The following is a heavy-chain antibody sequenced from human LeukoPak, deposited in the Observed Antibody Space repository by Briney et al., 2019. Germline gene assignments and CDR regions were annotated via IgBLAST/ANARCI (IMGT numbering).Heavy chain of an antibody. CDR1: GGSISSGSYY. J-gene: IGHJ6*03. D-gene: IGHD3-10*01. V-gene: IGHV4-61*10. CDR2: IYYSGST. CDR3: ARGSDLSWIYYYYMDV. Sequence: SETLSLTCTVSGGSISSGSYYWSWIRQPAGKGLEWIGYIYYSGSTNYNPSLKSRVTISVDTSKNQFSLKLSSVTAADTAVYYCARGSDLSWIYYYYMDVWGKGTTVTVSS.